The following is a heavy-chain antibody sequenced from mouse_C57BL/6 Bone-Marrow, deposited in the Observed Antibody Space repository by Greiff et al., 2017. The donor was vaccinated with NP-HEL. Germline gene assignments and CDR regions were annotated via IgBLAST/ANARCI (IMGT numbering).Heavy chain of an antibody. CDR3: ARWGYYGSSSH. CDR1: GYTFTDYY. Sequence: EVQLQQSGPVLVKPGASVKMSCKASGYTFTDYYMNWVKQSHGKSLEWIGVINPYNGGTSYNQKFKGKATLTVDKSSSTAYMELNSLTSEDSAVYYCARWGYYGSSSHLGQGTLVTVSA. CDR2: INPYNGGT. V-gene: IGHV1-19*01. D-gene: IGHD1-1*01. J-gene: IGHJ3*01.